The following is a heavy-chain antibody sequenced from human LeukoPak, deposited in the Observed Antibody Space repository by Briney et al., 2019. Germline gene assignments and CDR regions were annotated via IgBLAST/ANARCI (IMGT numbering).Heavy chain of an antibody. CDR3: ARDRSWNNHVFDC. J-gene: IGHJ4*02. V-gene: IGHV6-1*01. D-gene: IGHD1/OR15-1a*01. Sequence: SQTLSLTCAISGDSVSSDSAAWNWIRQSPSRGLEWLGRTYYRSKWYNDYAASVKSRITINPDTSKNQFSLHLKSVTPEDTAVYYCARDRSWNNHVFDCWGQGTLVTVSS. CDR2: TYYRSKWYN. CDR1: GDSVSSDSAA.